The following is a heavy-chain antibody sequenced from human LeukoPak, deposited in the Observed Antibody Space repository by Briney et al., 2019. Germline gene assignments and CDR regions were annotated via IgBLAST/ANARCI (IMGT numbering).Heavy chain of an antibody. Sequence: ASVKVSCKPSGGTFSSYAISWVRQAPGQGLEWMGRIIPIFGTANYAQKFQGRVTITTDESTSTVYMELSSLRSDDTAVYYCARAPLNVRYYDSSGYYRTDAFDIWGQGTMVTVSS. CDR2: IIPIFGTA. V-gene: IGHV1-69*05. CDR1: GGTFSSYA. CDR3: ARAPLNVRYYDSSGYYRTDAFDI. D-gene: IGHD3-22*01. J-gene: IGHJ3*02.